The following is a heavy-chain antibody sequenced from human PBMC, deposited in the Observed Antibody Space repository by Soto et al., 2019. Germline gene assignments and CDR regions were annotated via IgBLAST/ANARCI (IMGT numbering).Heavy chain of an antibody. Sequence: PGGSLRLSCAASGFTFSSYVMHWVRQAPGKGLEWVAVVSHDGRNTHYADSVKGRFTISRDSSKNTVSLEMTSLRAEDTAVYYCAKGGRQWLVTSDFNYWGQGALVTVSS. CDR1: GFTFSSYV. CDR2: VSHDGRNT. J-gene: IGHJ4*02. CDR3: AKGGRQWLVTSDFNY. D-gene: IGHD6-19*01. V-gene: IGHV3-30*18.